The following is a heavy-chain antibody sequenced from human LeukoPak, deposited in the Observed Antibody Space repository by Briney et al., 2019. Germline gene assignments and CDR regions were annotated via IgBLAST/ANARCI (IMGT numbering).Heavy chain of an antibody. D-gene: IGHD2-15*01. Sequence: KPSETLSLTCAVSGYSISSGYYWGWIRQPPGKGLEWIGSIYHSGSTYYNPSLKSRVTISVDTSKNQFSLKLSSVTAADTAVYYCARRGYCSGGSCYFFDYWGQGTLVTVSS. V-gene: IGHV4-38-2*01. CDR2: IYHSGST. J-gene: IGHJ4*02. CDR1: GYSISSGYY. CDR3: ARRGYCSGGSCYFFDY.